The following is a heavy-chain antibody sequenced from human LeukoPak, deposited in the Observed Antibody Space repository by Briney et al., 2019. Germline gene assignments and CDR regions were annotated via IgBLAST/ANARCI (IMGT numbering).Heavy chain of an antibody. V-gene: IGHV3-74*01. CDR1: GLTFSSDW. CDR3: AREDCTIGAVCSSLLDH. D-gene: IGHD2-8*01. J-gene: IGHJ4*02. CDR2: INSDASTI. Sequence: GGSLRLSCAASGLTFSSDWMHWVRQVLGKGLVWVSRINSDASTINYADSVKGRFTISRDNAKNTLYLQMNNLRAEDTAVYYCAREDCTIGAVCSSLLDHWGRGTLVTVSS.